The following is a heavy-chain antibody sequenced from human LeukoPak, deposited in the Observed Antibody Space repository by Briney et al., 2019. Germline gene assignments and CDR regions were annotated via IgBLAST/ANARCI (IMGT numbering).Heavy chain of an antibody. CDR3: ARDKRVGAINFDY. D-gene: IGHD1-26*01. CDR1: GITLSSYE. Sequence: GGSLRLSCAASGITLSSYEMNWVRQAPGKGLEQVSYISSSGSAIYYADSVEGRFTISRDNAENSLYLQMNSLRAEDTAVYYCARDKRVGAINFDYWGQGTLVTVSS. CDR2: ISSSGSAI. V-gene: IGHV3-48*03. J-gene: IGHJ4*02.